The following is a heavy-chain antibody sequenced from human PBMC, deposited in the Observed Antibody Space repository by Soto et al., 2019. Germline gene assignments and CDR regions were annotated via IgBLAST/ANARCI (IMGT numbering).Heavy chain of an antibody. CDR2: TYYRSKWYN. V-gene: IGHV6-1*01. CDR1: GDSVSSNSAA. J-gene: IGHJ4*02. CDR3: VKDDPVLAY. D-gene: IGHD3-3*02. Sequence: SQTLSLTCAISGDSVSSNSAAWNWIRQSPSRGLEWLGRTYYRSKWYNDYAVSVKSRITINPDTSKNTLYLQMNSLRAEDTAMYYCVKDDPVLAYWGQGTLVTVSS.